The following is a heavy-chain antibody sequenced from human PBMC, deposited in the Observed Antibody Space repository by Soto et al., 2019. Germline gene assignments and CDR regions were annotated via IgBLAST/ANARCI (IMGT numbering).Heavy chain of an antibody. V-gene: IGHV3-15*07. J-gene: IGHJ6*02. Sequence: GGSLRLSCAASGFTFSNAWMNWVRQAPGKGLEWVGRIKSKTDGGTTDYAAPVKGRFTISRDDSKNTRYLQMNSLKTEETAVYYCTTLSDSSGNYYYYYGMDVWGQGTTVTVSS. CDR3: TTLSDSSGNYYYYYGMDV. D-gene: IGHD3-22*01. CDR2: IKSKTDGGTT. CDR1: GFTFSNAW.